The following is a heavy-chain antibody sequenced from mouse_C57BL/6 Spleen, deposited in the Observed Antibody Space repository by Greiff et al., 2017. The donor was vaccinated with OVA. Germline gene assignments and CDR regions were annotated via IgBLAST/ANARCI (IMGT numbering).Heavy chain of an antibody. J-gene: IGHJ1*03. D-gene: IGHD2-1*01. CDR1: GYTFTSYW. CDR3: ARRDYGNYPHGYFDV. Sequence: QVQLQQPGAELVMPGASVKLSCKASGYTFTSYWMHWVKQRPGQGLEWIGEIDPSDSYTNYNQKFKGKSTLTVDKSSSKAYMQLSSLTSEASAGYYCARRDYGNYPHGYFDVWGTGTTVTVSS. CDR2: IDPSDSYT. V-gene: IGHV1-69*01.